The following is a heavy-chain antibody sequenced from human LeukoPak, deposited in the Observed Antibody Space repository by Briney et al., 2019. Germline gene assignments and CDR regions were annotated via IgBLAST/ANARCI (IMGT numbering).Heavy chain of an antibody. V-gene: IGHV1-46*01. CDR1: GYTFTSYY. Sequence: ASVKVPCKASGYTFTSYYMHWVRQAPGQGLEWMGIINPSGGSTSYAQKFQGRVTMTRDTSTSTVYMELSSLRSEDTAVYYCARDGVYCSSTSCYDPDYYMDVWGKGTTVTVSS. CDR3: ARDGVYCSSTSCYDPDYYMDV. J-gene: IGHJ6*03. D-gene: IGHD2-2*01. CDR2: INPSGGST.